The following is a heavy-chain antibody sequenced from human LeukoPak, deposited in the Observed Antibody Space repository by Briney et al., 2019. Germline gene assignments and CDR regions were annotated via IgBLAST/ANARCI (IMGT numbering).Heavy chain of an antibody. V-gene: IGHV1-69*13. J-gene: IGHJ4*02. D-gene: IGHD2-2*01. CDR3: ARGPYCSSTSCRTGALDY. CDR1: GYTFTSYD. Sequence: SVKVSCKASGYTFTSYDINWVRQAPGQGLEWMGGIIPIFGTANYAQKFQGRVTITADESTSTAYMELSSLRSEDTAVYYCARGPYCSSTSCRTGALDYWGQGTLVTVSS. CDR2: IIPIFGTA.